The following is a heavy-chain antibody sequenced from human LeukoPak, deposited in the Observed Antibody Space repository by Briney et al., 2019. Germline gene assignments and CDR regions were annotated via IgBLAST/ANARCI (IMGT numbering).Heavy chain of an antibody. D-gene: IGHD2-15*01. J-gene: IGHJ5*02. V-gene: IGHV1-18*01. Sequence: ASVKVSCKASGYTFTSYGISWVRQAPGQGLEWMGWISAYNGNTNYAQKLQGRVTMTTDTSTSTAYMELRSLRSDDTAVYYCARDPLFVVVVAATDNWFDPWGQGTLVTVSS. CDR2: ISAYNGNT. CDR1: GYTFTSYG. CDR3: ARDPLFVVVVAATDNWFDP.